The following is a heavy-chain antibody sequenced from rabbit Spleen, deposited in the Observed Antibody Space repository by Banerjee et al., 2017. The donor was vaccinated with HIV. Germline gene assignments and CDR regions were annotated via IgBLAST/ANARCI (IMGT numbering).Heavy chain of an antibody. CDR2: IDTGSSDFT. V-gene: IGHV1S45*01. D-gene: IGHD1-1*01. CDR3: ARDLVAVIGWNFNL. CDR1: GFSFSSNW. Sequence: LEESGGGLVKPGGTLTLTCTVSGFSFSSNWICWVRQAPGKGLEWIACIDTGSSDFTYFASWAKGRFTISKTSSTTVTLQMTSLTAADRAAYFCARDLVAVIGWNFNLWGPGTLVTVS. J-gene: IGHJ4*01.